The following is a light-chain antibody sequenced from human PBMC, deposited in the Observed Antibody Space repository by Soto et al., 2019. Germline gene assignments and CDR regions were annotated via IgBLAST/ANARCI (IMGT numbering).Light chain of an antibody. J-gene: IGKJ1*01. CDR2: KTS. CDR1: QSISIW. Sequence: DIHMTQSPSTLSASVGDRVTITCRASQSISIWLAWYQQKPGKAPNLLIYKTSSLETGVPSRFSGSGSGTAFTLTISRLQPDDLATYYCQHWNASSWTFGQGTKVEVK. V-gene: IGKV1-5*03. CDR3: QHWNASSWT.